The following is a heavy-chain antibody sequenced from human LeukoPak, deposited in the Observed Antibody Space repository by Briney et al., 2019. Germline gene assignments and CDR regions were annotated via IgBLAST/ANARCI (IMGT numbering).Heavy chain of an antibody. CDR1: GGSFSNYY. Sequence: SETLSLTCGVYGGSFSNYYWSCIRQSPGKGLEWIGEINHSGSTNYNPSLKSRVTMSVDMSKNHFSLRLSSVTAADTAMYYGARGTLYSGWSYYFDYWGQGSQVTVSS. CDR2: INHSGST. CDR3: ARGTLYSGWSYYFDY. V-gene: IGHV4-34*01. D-gene: IGHD6-19*01. J-gene: IGHJ4*02.